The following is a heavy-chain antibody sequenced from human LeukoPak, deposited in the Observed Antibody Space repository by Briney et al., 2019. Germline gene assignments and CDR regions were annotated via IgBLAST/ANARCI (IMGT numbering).Heavy chain of an antibody. CDR3: ARDGSIRGLFTVTGYFDY. CDR2: IIPIFGTA. Sequence: GASVKVSCKASGGTFSSYAISWVRQAPGQGLEWMGGIIPIFGTANYAQKFQGRVTITADESTSTAYMELSSLRSEDTAVYYCARDGSIRGLFTVTGYFDYWGQGTLVTVSS. J-gene: IGHJ4*02. V-gene: IGHV1-69*13. D-gene: IGHD4-17*01. CDR1: GGTFSSYA.